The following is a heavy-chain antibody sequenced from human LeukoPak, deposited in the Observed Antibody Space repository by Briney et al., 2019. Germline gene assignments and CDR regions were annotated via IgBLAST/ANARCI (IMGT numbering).Heavy chain of an antibody. CDR2: LSAYNGNT. CDR1: GYTFTSYG. CDR3: ARDLRVGVWFDP. Sequence: ASVKVSCKASGYTFTSYGISWVRQAPGQGLEWMGCLSAYNGNTNYAQKLQGRVTMTTDTSTSTAYMELRSLRSDDTAVYYCARDLRVGVWFDPWGQGTLVTVSS. J-gene: IGHJ5*02. D-gene: IGHD3-10*01. V-gene: IGHV1-18*04.